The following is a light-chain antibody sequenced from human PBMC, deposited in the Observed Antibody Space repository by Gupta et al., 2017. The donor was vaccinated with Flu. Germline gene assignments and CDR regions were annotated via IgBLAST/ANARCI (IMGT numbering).Light chain of an antibody. Sequence: EIVLTQSPAALSVSPGERATLSCRASENIASYLVWYQQKPGQTPRLLIYGASTGATGVPARFSGGGSGTEFTLTISSLQSEDLAVYYCQQYNNWPFTFGPGTKVDFK. V-gene: IGKV3-15*01. CDR3: QQYNNWPFT. CDR2: GAS. CDR1: ENIASY. J-gene: IGKJ3*01.